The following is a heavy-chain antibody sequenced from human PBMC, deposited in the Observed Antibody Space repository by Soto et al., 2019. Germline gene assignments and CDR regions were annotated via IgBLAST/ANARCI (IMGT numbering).Heavy chain of an antibody. CDR3: TRDQGGSYDSWFDP. V-gene: IGHV3-21*06. CDR1: TFNSYS. D-gene: IGHD1-26*01. CDR2: ISSGSAYI. Sequence: EVQLVESGGGLVKPGGSLRLSCSFTFNSYSLNWVRQAPGKGLEWVSSISSGSAYIKYADSVKGRFTISRDNANNFLYLKMSSLRVDDTALYYCTRDQGGSYDSWFDPWGQGTLVTVSS. J-gene: IGHJ5*02.